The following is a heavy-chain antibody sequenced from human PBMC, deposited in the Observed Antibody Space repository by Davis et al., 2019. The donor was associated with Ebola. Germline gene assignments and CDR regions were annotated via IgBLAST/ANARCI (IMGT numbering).Heavy chain of an antibody. V-gene: IGHV1-2*06. CDR2: INPNSGGT. J-gene: IGHJ4*02. D-gene: IGHD3-3*01. CDR1: GYTFTDYY. Sequence: AASVKVSCKASGYTFTDYYMHWVRQAPGQGLKWMGRINPNSGGTNYAQKFQDRATMTRDRSTSTVYMELSRLRSDDTAVYYCARDIRNTIFGVVIIGHWGQGTLVTVSS. CDR3: ARDIRNTIFGVVIIGH.